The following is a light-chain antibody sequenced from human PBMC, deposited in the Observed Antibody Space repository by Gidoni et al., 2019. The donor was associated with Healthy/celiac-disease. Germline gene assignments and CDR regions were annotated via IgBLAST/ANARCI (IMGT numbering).Light chain of an antibody. CDR1: QRVSRY. V-gene: IGKV3-11*01. J-gene: IGKJ4*01. CDR3: QQRSNWPWLT. CDR2: DAS. Sequence: VLTHYPATLSLSPGGRATLSFWASQRVSRYLAGYQQKPGLAPRRLIYDASKRATGIPARFSGSGSWTDFTLTISSLEPEDFAVYYCQQRSNWPWLTFGGGTKVEIK.